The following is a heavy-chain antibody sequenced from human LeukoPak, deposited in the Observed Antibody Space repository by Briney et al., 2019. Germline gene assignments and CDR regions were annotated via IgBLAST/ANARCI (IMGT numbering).Heavy chain of an antibody. V-gene: IGHV1-8*01. CDR2: MNPNSGNT. J-gene: IGHJ4*02. CDR1: GYTFTSYD. D-gene: IGHD2-2*01. Sequence: ASVKVSCKASGYTFTSYDINWVRQATGQGLEWMGWMNPNSGNTGYAQKFQGRVTMTRNTSISTAYMELSSLRSEDTAVYYCARPDVPAAAIRFNYFDYWGQGTLVTVSS. CDR3: ARPDVPAAAIRFNYFDY.